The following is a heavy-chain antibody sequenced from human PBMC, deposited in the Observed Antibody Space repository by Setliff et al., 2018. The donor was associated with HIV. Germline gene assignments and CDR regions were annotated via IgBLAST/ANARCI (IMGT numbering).Heavy chain of an antibody. CDR3: ARDDSGYNYGGRGMDV. CDR2: IKEDGSGK. V-gene: IGHV3-7*05. CDR1: GFTFSIYW. D-gene: IGHD4-17*01. Sequence: GGSLRLSCAASGFTFSIYWMSWVRQAPGKGLEWVANIKEDGSGKYYVDSVKGRFTISRGNAENSLYLEMNSLQTEDTAVYYCARDDSGYNYGGRGMDVWGQGTTVTV. J-gene: IGHJ6*02.